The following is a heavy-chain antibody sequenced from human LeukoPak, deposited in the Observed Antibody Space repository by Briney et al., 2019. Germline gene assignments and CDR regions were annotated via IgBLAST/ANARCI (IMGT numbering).Heavy chain of an antibody. CDR3: ARPGDRYSGSSGVDY. CDR1: GYDFTSYW. Sequence: GESLKISCQVSGYDFTSYWIGWVRQMPGKGLECVGIIYPGDSDTRYSPSFQGQVTISADKSISTAYLQWSSLKASDTAMYYCARPGDRYSGSSGVDYWGQGTLVTVSS. J-gene: IGHJ4*02. CDR2: IYPGDSDT. D-gene: IGHD6-6*01. V-gene: IGHV5-51*01.